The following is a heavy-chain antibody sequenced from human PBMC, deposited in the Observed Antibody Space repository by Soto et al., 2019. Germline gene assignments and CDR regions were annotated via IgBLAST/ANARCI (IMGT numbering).Heavy chain of an antibody. V-gene: IGHV3-30-3*01. Sequence: PGGSLRLSCAASGFTFSSYAMHWVRQAPGKGLEWVAVISYDGSNKYYADSVKGRFTISRDNSKNTLYLQMNSLRAEDTAVYYCAKESWRAVDPAYIRSPFHYWGQGTLVTVSS. J-gene: IGHJ4*02. CDR1: GFTFSSYA. CDR3: AKESWRAVDPAYIRSPFHY. CDR2: ISYDGSNK. D-gene: IGHD5-18*01.